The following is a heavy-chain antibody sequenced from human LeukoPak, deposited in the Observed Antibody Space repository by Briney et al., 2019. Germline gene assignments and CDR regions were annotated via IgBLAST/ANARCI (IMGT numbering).Heavy chain of an antibody. CDR2: ISDTGDST. V-gene: IGHV3-23*01. CDR1: GFMFRGYA. CDR3: AKTYYYLSGSLPEDY. Sequence: GGSLRLSCAASGFMFRGYAMSWVRQAPGKALEWVSDISDTGDSTYYADSVKGRFTISRDNSKNTLYLQMNSLRVEDTALYFCAKTYYYLSGSLPEDYWGQGALVTVSS. D-gene: IGHD3-10*01. J-gene: IGHJ4*02.